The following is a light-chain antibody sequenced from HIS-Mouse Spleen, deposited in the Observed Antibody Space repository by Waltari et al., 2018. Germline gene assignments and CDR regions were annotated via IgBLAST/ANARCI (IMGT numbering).Light chain of an antibody. J-gene: IGLJ3*02. CDR2: LNSDGSH. CDR3: QTWGTGNWV. V-gene: IGLV4-69*01. CDR1: SGHSSYA. Sequence: QLVLTQSPSASASLGASVMLTCTLSSGHSSYALALHQQQPEKGPRYLMKLNSDGSHSKGDGIPDRFSGSSSGAERYLTISSLQSEDEADYYCQTWGTGNWVFGGGTKLTVL.